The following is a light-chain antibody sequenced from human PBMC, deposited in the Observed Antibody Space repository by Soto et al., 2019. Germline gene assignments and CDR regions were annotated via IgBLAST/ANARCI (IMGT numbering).Light chain of an antibody. CDR3: CSFAGRVFV. J-gene: IGLJ1*01. CDR1: SSDVGGYNY. Sequence: QSALTQPRSVSGSPGQSVTISCTGTSSDVGGYNYVTWYQHHPGNAPKLMISDVNKRAAGVSDRFSGSKSGNTASLTISGLQAEDEADDYCCSFAGRVFVFGTGTKVTVL. CDR2: DVN. V-gene: IGLV2-11*01.